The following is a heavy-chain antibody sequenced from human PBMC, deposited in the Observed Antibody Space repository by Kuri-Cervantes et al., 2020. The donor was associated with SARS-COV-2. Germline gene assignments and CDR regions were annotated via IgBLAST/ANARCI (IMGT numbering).Heavy chain of an antibody. D-gene: IGHD6-13*01. J-gene: IGHJ5*02. CDR3: ATGYSSRGGFDP. V-gene: IGHV4-39*01. CDR2: IYYSGNT. Sequence: SETLSLTCTVSGGSIGRRNYYWGWIRQPPGRGLEWIGNIYYSGNTYYNPSLRSRVTISEDTSKNQFSLKPSSVTAADTAVYYCATGYSSRGGFDPWGQGTLVTVSS. CDR1: GGSIGRRNYY.